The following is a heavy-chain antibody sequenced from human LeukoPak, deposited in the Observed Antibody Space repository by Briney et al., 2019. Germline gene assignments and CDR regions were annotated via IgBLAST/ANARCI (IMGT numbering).Heavy chain of an antibody. V-gene: IGHV3-48*01. Sequence: GGSLRLSCAASGFTFSTYSMNWVRQAPGKGLEWVSYISSSGTTIYYADSVKGRFTISRDNSKNTLTLQMNSLRADDSAVYYCARTEKSDSFSYFYAMDVWGQGTTVTVSS. D-gene: IGHD3-9*01. CDR3: ARTEKSDSFSYFYAMDV. CDR1: GFTFSTYS. J-gene: IGHJ6*02. CDR2: ISSSGTTI.